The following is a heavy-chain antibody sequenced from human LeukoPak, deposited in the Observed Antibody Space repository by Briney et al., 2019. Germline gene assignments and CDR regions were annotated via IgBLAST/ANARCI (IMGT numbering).Heavy chain of an antibody. D-gene: IGHD3-22*01. CDR3: ASGQYYYDSSGYSHFDY. Sequence: GRSLRLSCAASEFTFSSYGMHWVRQAPGKGLEWVAVISYDGSNKYYADSVKGRFTISRDNSKNTLYLQMNSLRAEDTAVYYCASGQYYYDSSGYSHFDYWGQGTLVTVSS. V-gene: IGHV3-30*03. CDR2: ISYDGSNK. CDR1: EFTFSSYG. J-gene: IGHJ4*02.